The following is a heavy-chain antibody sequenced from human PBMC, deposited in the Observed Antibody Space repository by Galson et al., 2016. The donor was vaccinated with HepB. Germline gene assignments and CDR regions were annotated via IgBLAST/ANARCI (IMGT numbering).Heavy chain of an antibody. V-gene: IGHV3-23*01. D-gene: IGHD3-10*01. CDR1: GFSFRFYA. J-gene: IGHJ5*02. CDR2: ISGRGDET. CDR3: AKENNWFGGPNFGA. Sequence: SLRLSCAVSGFSFRFYAMTWVRQAPGKGLKWVAAISGRGDETFYADYVKGRCTISRDNSKNTLYLHMNRLKVDDTAIYYCAKENNWFGGPNFGAWGQGARSPSP.